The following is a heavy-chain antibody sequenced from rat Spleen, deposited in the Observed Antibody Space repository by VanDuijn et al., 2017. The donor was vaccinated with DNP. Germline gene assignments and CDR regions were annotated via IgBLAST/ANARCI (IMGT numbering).Heavy chain of an antibody. CDR1: GFTFSNYG. CDR3: ATETYSGLDY. CDR2: ITNTGGST. V-gene: IGHV5-19*01. Sequence: EVQLVESGGGLVQPGRSLKLSCAASGFTFSNYGMHWIRQAPGKGLEWVASITNTGGSTYYQDSEKGRLTISRDNAQSTLYLQMDSLRSEDTATYYCATETYSGLDYWGQGVMVTVSS. J-gene: IGHJ2*01. D-gene: IGHD1-11*01.